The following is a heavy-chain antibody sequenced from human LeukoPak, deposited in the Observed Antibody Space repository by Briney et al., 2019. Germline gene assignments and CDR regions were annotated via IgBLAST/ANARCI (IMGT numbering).Heavy chain of an antibody. CDR3: ARDSVLGGLDSYGYGPFDP. CDR2: INPSDGSA. CDR1: GYSFTLHQ. V-gene: IGHV1-46*01. Sequence: ASVKVSCKASGYSFTLHQIHWLRQAAGQGLEWMGVINPSDGSATYAQNFKGRVKMTGDTSTSTVYMELIGLRSEDTAVYYCARDSVLGGLDSYGYGPFDPWGQGTLVTVSS. D-gene: IGHD5-18*01. J-gene: IGHJ5*02.